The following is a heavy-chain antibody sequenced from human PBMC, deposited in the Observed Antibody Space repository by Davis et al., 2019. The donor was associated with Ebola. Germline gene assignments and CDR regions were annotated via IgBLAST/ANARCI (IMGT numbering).Heavy chain of an antibody. D-gene: IGHD5-24*01. CDR1: RFSLSTSGLC. J-gene: IGHJ4*02. V-gene: IGHV2-70*17. Sequence: SAPTLVKPTQTLTLTCTFSRFSLSTSGLCLNWIRQLPAKALESLARIDWHDGKFYSTSLKPRLTISKDTSKNQVVLTMTNMDTVDTATYYCAGPYKNCFEYWGRGNLVTVSS. CDR3: AGPYKNCFEY. CDR2: IDWHDGK.